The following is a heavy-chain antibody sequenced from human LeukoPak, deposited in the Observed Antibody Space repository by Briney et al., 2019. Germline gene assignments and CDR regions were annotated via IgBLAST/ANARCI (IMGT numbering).Heavy chain of an antibody. Sequence: ASVKVSCKASGYIFSSYAIHWVRQAPGQRLEWMGWINAGRGNTKYSQKFQGRVTITRDTSATTAYMELSSLRSEDTAVYYCARSYHDILTGNPKNNWFDSWGQGTLVTVSS. CDR1: GYIFSSYA. D-gene: IGHD3-9*01. J-gene: IGHJ5*01. CDR3: ARSYHDILTGNPKNNWFDS. V-gene: IGHV1-3*01. CDR2: INAGRGNT.